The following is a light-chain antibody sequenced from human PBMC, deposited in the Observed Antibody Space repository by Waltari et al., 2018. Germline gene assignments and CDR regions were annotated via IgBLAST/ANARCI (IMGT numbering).Light chain of an antibody. Sequence: QSALTQPASVSGSPGPPINIPCTATSSDVGRYNFVSRYQQHPGKAPQLIYEVNKRPSGVSNRLSGSKSGNTASLTISGLQAEDESDYYCCSYAGRSTWVFGGGTKVTVL. CDR1: SSDVGRYNF. CDR2: EVN. V-gene: IGLV2-23*02. J-gene: IGLJ3*02. CDR3: CSYAGRSTWV.